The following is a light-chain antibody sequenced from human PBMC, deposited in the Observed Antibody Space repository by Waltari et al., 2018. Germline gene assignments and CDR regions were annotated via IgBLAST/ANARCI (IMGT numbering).Light chain of an antibody. Sequence: DIKMTQSPSPLSASVGDRDTITCRTSQNIDRYLNWYQHKPVKAPKLLIFGASNLQSGVPSRFSGSGSGTDFTLTISTLQPDDFATYYCQQSFSPAGVFGGGTKVEI. CDR2: GAS. V-gene: IGKV1-39*01. J-gene: IGKJ4*01. CDR3: QQSFSPAGV. CDR1: QNIDRY.